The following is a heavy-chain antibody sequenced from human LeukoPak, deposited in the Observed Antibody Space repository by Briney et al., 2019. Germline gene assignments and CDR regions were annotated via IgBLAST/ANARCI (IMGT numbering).Heavy chain of an antibody. CDR1: GFTFSDHW. V-gene: IGHV3-7*04. D-gene: IGHD2-21*01. CDR3: ARAYS. CDR2: IKEDGSEE. J-gene: IGHJ5*02. Sequence: GGSLRLSCAASGFTFSDHWMSWVRQAPGKGLECVANIKEDGSEENYGDSVKGRFTISRDNAKNSLYLQMTSLRAEDMAIYYCARAYSWGQGTRVTVSS.